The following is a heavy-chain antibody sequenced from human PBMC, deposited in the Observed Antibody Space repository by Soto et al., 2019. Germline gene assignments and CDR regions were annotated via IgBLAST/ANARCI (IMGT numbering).Heavy chain of an antibody. D-gene: IGHD4-4*01. V-gene: IGHV3-23*01. Sequence: GGSLRLSCAASGFTISSYAMSWVRQAPGKGLEWVSAISGSGGSTYYADSVKGRFTISRDNSKNTLYLQMNSLRAEDTAVYYCAKIPTVTTNYYGMDVWGQGTTVTVSS. CDR3: AKIPTVTTNYYGMDV. CDR2: ISGSGGST. J-gene: IGHJ6*02. CDR1: GFTISSYA.